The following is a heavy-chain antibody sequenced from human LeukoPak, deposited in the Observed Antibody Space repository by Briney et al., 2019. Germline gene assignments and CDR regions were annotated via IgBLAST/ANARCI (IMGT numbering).Heavy chain of an antibody. J-gene: IGHJ4*02. CDR2: IYSGGST. Sequence: PGGSLRLSCAASGFTVSSNYMSWVRPAPGKGLEWVSVIYSGGSTYYADSVKGRFTISRDNSKNTLYLQMNSLRAEDTAVYYCARERIVGLFDYWGQGTLVTVSS. CDR3: ARERIVGLFDY. CDR1: GFTVSSNY. D-gene: IGHD2-15*01. V-gene: IGHV3-53*01.